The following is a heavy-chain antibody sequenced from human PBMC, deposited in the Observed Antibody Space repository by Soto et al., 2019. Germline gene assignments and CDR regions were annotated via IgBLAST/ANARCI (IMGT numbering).Heavy chain of an antibody. CDR3: ARRFDD. CDR1: AGSISSSSYY. Sequence: HLQLQASGPGLVKPSETLSLTCTVSAGSISSSSYYWGWLRQPPGKGLEWIGSIYYSGSTYYNLSLQCRVPISVDTSKNHFSLKLSFVTAADTAVYYCARRFDDGGQGTLDAVSS. V-gene: IGHV4-39*02. CDR2: IYYSGST. J-gene: IGHJ5*02.